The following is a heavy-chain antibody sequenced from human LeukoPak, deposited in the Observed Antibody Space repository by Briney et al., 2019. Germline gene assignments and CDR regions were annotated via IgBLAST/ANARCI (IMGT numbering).Heavy chain of an antibody. CDR3: ARDKSGLLWFGESSSSMDV. CDR2: IWYDGSNK. D-gene: IGHD3-10*01. J-gene: IGHJ6*02. Sequence: GRSLRLSCAASGFTFSSYGMHWVRQAPGKGLEWAAVIWYDGSNKYYADSVKGRFTISRDNSKNTLYLQMNSLRAEDTAVYYCARDKSGLLWFGESSSSMDVWGQGTTVTVSS. V-gene: IGHV3-33*08. CDR1: GFTFSSYG.